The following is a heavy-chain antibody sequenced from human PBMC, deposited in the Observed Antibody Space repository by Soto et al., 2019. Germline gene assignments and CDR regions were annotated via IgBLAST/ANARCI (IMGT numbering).Heavy chain of an antibody. CDR3: ARLLWKKIPGFDP. Sequence: PSETLSLTCTVSGGSISSSSYYWGWIRQPPGKGLEWIGSIYYSGSTYYNPSLKSRVTISVDTSKNQFSLKLSSVTAADTAVYYCARLLWKKIPGFDPWGQGTLVTV. J-gene: IGHJ5*02. V-gene: IGHV4-39*01. D-gene: IGHD3-10*01. CDR1: GGSISSSSYY. CDR2: IYYSGST.